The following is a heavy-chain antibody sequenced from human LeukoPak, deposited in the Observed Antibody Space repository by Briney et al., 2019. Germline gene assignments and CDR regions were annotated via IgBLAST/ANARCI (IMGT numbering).Heavy chain of an antibody. CDR2: ISGSGGST. J-gene: IGHJ4*02. CDR1: GFTFSSYA. CDR3: AKDQGNTYGLPNYLDY. Sequence: GGSLRLSCAASGFTFSSYAMSWVRQAPGKGLEWVSAISGSGGSTYYADSVKGRFTISRDNSKNTLYLQMSSLRAEDTAVYYCAKDQGNTYGLPNYLDYWGQGTPVTVSS. V-gene: IGHV3-23*01. D-gene: IGHD5-18*01.